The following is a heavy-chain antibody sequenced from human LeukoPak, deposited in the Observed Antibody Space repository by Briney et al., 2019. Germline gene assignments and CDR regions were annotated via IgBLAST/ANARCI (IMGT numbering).Heavy chain of an antibody. D-gene: IGHD4-17*01. Sequence: GASVKVSCKASGYTFTSYDINWVRQATGQGLEWMGWMNPNSGNTGYAQKFQGRVTISRNTSITTSYMELSSLRTGGPAVYYCAIQTSVTTGSRYFDLWGRGTLVTVSS. CDR2: MNPNSGNT. CDR1: GYTFTSYD. V-gene: IGHV1-8*03. CDR3: AIQTSVTTGSRYFDL. J-gene: IGHJ2*01.